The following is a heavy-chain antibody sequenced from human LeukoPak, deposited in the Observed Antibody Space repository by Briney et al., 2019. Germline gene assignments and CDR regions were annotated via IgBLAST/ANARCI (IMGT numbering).Heavy chain of an antibody. CDR2: IRGSGGTT. Sequence: GGSLRLSCTASGFTFSSYGMCWVRQAPGKGLEWVSAIRGSGGTTYYADSVKGRFTISRDNSKNTLYLQMNSLRAEDTAVYYCANYGDYYYFYYWGQGTLVTVSS. J-gene: IGHJ4*02. CDR1: GFTFSSYG. CDR3: ANYGDYYYFYY. V-gene: IGHV3-23*01. D-gene: IGHD4-17*01.